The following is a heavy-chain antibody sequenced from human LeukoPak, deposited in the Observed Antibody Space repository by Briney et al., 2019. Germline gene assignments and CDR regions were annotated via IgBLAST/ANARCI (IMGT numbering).Heavy chain of an antibody. CDR3: ARGQEFDDGVFDS. D-gene: IGHD1-1*01. V-gene: IGHV3-23*01. Sequence: GGSLRLSCAASGFSFSRFAMTWVRQAPGKGLEWVSTIRSNGATASNADSVKGRFTTSRDNSKNTVYLQVNSLRVEDTAIYYCARGQEFDDGVFDSWGQGTLVTVSS. CDR1: GFSFSRFA. J-gene: IGHJ4*02. CDR2: IRSNGATA.